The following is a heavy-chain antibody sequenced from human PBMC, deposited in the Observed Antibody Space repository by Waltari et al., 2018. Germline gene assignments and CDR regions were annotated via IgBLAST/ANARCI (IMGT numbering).Heavy chain of an antibody. Sequence: QVQLQQWGAGLLKPSETLSLTCAVYGESFRGHYWTWIRQPPGKGLEWIGKVNHGGNTNYNPSLKSRVTMSAETAKSQFSLRLISGTAADTAVYYCARGSPPDSSGYYLDHWGQGTLVTVSS. CDR2: VNHGGNT. CDR1: GESFRGHY. J-gene: IGHJ4*02. CDR3: ARGSPPDSSGYYLDH. D-gene: IGHD3-22*01. V-gene: IGHV4-34*01.